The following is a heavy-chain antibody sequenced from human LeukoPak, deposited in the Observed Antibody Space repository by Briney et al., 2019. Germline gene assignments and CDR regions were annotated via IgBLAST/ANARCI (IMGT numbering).Heavy chain of an antibody. Sequence: ASVKVSCKASGFNFISYAISWVRQAPGQGLEWMGRVSAYSGDTNYAPKLQGRVTMTADTSTSTAYMELRSLRSDDTAVYYCARGTFGSYYVFGGPDYWGQGTLVTASS. V-gene: IGHV1-18*01. J-gene: IGHJ4*02. D-gene: IGHD1-26*01. CDR1: GFNFISYA. CDR2: VSAYSGDT. CDR3: ARGTFGSYYVFGGPDY.